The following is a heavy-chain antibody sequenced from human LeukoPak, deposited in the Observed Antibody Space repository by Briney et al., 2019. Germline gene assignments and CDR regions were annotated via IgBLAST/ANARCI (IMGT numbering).Heavy chain of an antibody. D-gene: IGHD3-3*01. J-gene: IGHJ4*02. Sequence: PGGSLRLSCAASGFTFSSYSMNWVRQAPGKGLEWVSSISSRSSYIYYADSVKGRFTISRDNAKNSLYLQMNSLRAEDTAVYYCARGRVYDSNYFDYWGQGTLVTVSS. CDR1: GFTFSSYS. V-gene: IGHV3-21*01. CDR2: ISSRSSYI. CDR3: ARGRVYDSNYFDY.